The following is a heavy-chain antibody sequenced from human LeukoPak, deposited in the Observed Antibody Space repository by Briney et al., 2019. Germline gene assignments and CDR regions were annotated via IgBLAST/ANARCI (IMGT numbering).Heavy chain of an antibody. Sequence: GGSLRLSCAAPGCPFSDYYVSWIRQAPGKGLEWVSYISSSGSTIYYADSVKGRFTISRDNAKNSLYLQMNSLRAEDTAVYYCARDLEPSSGSTFDYWSQGTLVTVSS. CDR3: ARDLEPSSGSTFDY. D-gene: IGHD3-3*01. J-gene: IGHJ4*02. V-gene: IGHV3-11*01. CDR2: ISSSGSTI. CDR1: GCPFSDYY.